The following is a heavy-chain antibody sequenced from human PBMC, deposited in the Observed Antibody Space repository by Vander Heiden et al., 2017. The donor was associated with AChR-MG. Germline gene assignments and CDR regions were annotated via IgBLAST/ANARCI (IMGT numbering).Heavy chain of an antibody. J-gene: IGHJ4*02. CDR3: ARDKPTGSGSYCDF. D-gene: IGHD3-10*01. V-gene: IGHV7-4-1*02. CDR2: INTNTGNP. CDR1: GYTFTNYA. Sequence: QVQLVQSASELKKPGASVKVSCKASGYTFTNYAMSWVRQAPGQGLEWLGWINTNTGNPTYAQGFTGRSVFSLDTSVSTAYLQISSLKAEDTAVYYCARDKPTGSGSYCDFWGQGTLVTVSS.